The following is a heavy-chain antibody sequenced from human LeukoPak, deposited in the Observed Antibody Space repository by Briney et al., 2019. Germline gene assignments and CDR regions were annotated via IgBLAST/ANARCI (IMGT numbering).Heavy chain of an antibody. CDR2: IRYDGSNK. D-gene: IGHD2-2*01. CDR1: GFTFSSYG. Sequence: PGGSLRLSCAASGFTFSSYGMHWVRQAPGKGLEWVAFIRYDGSNKYYADSVKGRFTISRDNSKNTLYLQMNSLRAEDTAVYYCAKDTTCSSTSCYEGHFFDYWGQGTLVTVSS. CDR3: AKDTTCSSTSCYEGHFFDY. V-gene: IGHV3-30*02. J-gene: IGHJ4*02.